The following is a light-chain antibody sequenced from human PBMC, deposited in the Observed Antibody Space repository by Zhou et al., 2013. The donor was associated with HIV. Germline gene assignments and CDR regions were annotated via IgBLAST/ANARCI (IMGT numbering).Light chain of an antibody. CDR1: QDIRSA. J-gene: IGKJ4*01. CDR3: QLVWNLTPST. V-gene: IGKV1-13*02. CDR2: DAS. Sequence: IQMTQSPSTLSASVGDRVTIACRASQDIRSALAWYQQKPGKGPKLLIYDASSLESGVPSRFSGTGSGTDFTLVISSLQPEDSATYYCQLVWNLTPSTFGGGTKVEI.